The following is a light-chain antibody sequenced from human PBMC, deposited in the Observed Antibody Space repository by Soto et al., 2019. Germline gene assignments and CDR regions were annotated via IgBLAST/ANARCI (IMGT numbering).Light chain of an antibody. Sequence: DIQMTQSLSSLSASVGDTVTITCRASQSISNSLSWYQQKPGQAPKFLIYVASTLQRGVPSRFSGSGSGTDFTLTISSLKPEDVATYYCQQTFSPPYTFGQGTKVEIK. J-gene: IGKJ2*01. V-gene: IGKV1-39*01. CDR2: VAS. CDR1: QSISNS. CDR3: QQTFSPPYT.